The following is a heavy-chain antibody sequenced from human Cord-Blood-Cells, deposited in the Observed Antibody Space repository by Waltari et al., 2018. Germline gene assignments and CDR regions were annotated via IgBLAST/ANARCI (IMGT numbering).Heavy chain of an antibody. CDR1: GYTLTGYY. J-gene: IGHJ3*02. V-gene: IGHV1-2*02. CDR2: INPNSGGT. D-gene: IGHD3-16*01. Sequence: QVQLVQSGAEVKKPGASVKASCTAPGYTLTGYYMNWVRQAPGQGLEWMGWINPNSGGTNYAQKVQGRVTMTRDTSISTAYMELSRLRSDDTAVYYCASGVRDDAFDIWGQGTMVTVSS. CDR3: ASGVRDDAFDI.